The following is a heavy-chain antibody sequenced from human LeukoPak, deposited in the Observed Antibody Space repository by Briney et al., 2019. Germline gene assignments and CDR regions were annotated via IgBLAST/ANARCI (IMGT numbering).Heavy chain of an antibody. Sequence: GASVKVSCKASGYTFTSYGISWVRQAPGQGLEWMGWISAYNGNTNYAQKLQGRVTMTTDTSTSTAYMELSRLRSDDTAVYYCARDRPRGGYYGSGSYPALDYWGQGTLVTVSS. D-gene: IGHD3-10*01. CDR3: ARDRPRGGYYGSGSYPALDY. CDR1: GYTFTSYG. V-gene: IGHV1-18*01. CDR2: ISAYNGNT. J-gene: IGHJ4*02.